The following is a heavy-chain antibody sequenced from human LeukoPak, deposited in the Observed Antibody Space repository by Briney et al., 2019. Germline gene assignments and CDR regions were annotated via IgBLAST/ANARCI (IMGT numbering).Heavy chain of an antibody. Sequence: ASVKVSCKASGYIIDTFYIDWVRQPPGQGLEWMGRINPSGGSTSYAQNFQDRVTMTSDTSTSTSTSTVYMELSSLRSEDTAVYYCARVSRDGYYRFDYWGQGTLVTVSS. J-gene: IGHJ4*02. D-gene: IGHD5-24*01. V-gene: IGHV1-46*02. CDR1: GYIIDTFY. CDR2: INPSGGST. CDR3: ARVSRDGYYRFDY.